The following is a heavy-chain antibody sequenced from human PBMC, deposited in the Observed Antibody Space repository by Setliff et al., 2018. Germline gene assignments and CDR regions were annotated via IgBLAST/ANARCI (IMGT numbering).Heavy chain of an antibody. CDR2: INPNSGGT. Sequence: ASVKVSCKASGYTFTGYYMHWVRQAPGQGLEWMGWINPNSGGTNYAQKFQGRVTMTRDTSTSTAYMELRSLRSDDTAVYYCARKIPPQYYYMDVWGKGTTVTVSS. CDR1: GYTFTGYY. V-gene: IGHV1-2*02. J-gene: IGHJ6*03. CDR3: ARKIPPQYYYMDV.